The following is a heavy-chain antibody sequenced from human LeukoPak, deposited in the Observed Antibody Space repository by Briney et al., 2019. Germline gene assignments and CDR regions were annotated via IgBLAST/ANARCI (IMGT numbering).Heavy chain of an antibody. D-gene: IGHD6-13*01. J-gene: IGHJ4*02. CDR2: IRYDGSNK. CDR3: ASGIAADYYFDY. Sequence: PGGSLRLSCAASGFTFNSYGMHWVRQAPGKGLEWVAFIRYDGSNKYYADSVKGRFTISRDNSKNTLYLQMNSLRAEDTAVYYCASGIAADYYFDYWGQGTLVTVSS. CDR1: GFTFNSYG. V-gene: IGHV3-30*02.